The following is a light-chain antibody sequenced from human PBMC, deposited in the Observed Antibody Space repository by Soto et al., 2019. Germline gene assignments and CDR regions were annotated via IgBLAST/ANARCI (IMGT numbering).Light chain of an antibody. Sequence: DIPMTQSPSTLSGSVGDRVTITCRASQTISSWLAWYQQKPGKAPKLLIYDASSLQSGVQSRFSGSGSGTDFTLTIRSLQPEDFATYYCKQSYSPLTCGGGTQVDIK. J-gene: IGKJ4*01. CDR3: KQSYSPLT. CDR2: DAS. V-gene: IGKV1-39*01. CDR1: QTISSW.